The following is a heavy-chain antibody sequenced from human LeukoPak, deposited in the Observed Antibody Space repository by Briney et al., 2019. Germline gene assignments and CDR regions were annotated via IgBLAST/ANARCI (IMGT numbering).Heavy chain of an antibody. Sequence: SETLSLTXTVSGGSISSYYWSWIRQPAGKGLEWIGRIYTSGSTNYNPSLKSRVTMSVDTSKNQFSLKLSSVTAADTAVYYCAVEVRYFDLTTQYYFDYWGQGTLVTVSS. CDR3: AVEVRYFDLTTQYYFDY. D-gene: IGHD3-9*01. V-gene: IGHV4-4*07. J-gene: IGHJ4*02. CDR2: IYTSGST. CDR1: GGSISSYY.